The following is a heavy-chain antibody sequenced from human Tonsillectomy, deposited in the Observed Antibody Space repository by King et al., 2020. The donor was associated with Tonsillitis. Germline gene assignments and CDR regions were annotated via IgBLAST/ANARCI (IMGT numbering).Heavy chain of an antibody. Sequence: VQLVESGGGLVKPGGSLRLSCAASGFTFSSYSMNWVRQAPGKGLDWVSFICSSSSFIYYADSVKGRFTISRDNSKYALYLQMNSLRAEDTAVYSCASEMATRSGFDYWGQGTLVTVSS. CDR1: GFTFSSYS. J-gene: IGHJ4*02. D-gene: IGHD5-24*01. CDR2: ICSSSSFI. CDR3: ASEMATRSGFDY. V-gene: IGHV3-21*01.